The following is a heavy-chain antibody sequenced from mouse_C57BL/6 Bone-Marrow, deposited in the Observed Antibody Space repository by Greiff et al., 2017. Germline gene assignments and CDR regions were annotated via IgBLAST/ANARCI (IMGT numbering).Heavy chain of an antibody. Sequence: VQLQQSGAELARPGASVKLSCKASGYTFTSYGISWVKQRTGQGLEWIGEIYPRSGNNYYNEKFKGKATLTADKSSSTAYMQLNSLTSEDSAVYFCARNYGSSYRFDVWGTGTTVTVSS. CDR3: ARNYGSSYRFDV. CDR1: GYTFTSYG. J-gene: IGHJ1*03. D-gene: IGHD1-1*01. V-gene: IGHV1-81*01. CDR2: IYPRSGNN.